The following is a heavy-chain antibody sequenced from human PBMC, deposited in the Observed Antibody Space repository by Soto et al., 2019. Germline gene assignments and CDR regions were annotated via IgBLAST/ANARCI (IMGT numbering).Heavy chain of an antibody. CDR2: IYYSGST. Sequence: SETLSLTCTVSGGSISSGDYYWSWIRQPPGKGLEWIGYIYYSGSTYYNPSLKSRVTISVDTSKNQFSLKLSSVTAADTAVYYCARDRDYGDYVRGFDYWGQGTLVTVSS. V-gene: IGHV4-30-4*01. D-gene: IGHD4-17*01. J-gene: IGHJ4*02. CDR3: ARDRDYGDYVRGFDY. CDR1: GGSISSGDYY.